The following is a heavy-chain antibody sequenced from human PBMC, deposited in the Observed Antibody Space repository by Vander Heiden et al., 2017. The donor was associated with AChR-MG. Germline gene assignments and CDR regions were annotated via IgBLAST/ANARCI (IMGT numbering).Heavy chain of an antibody. J-gene: IGHJ4*02. D-gene: IGHD3-22*01. CDR2: TYYRSKWYN. CDR3: ARDTTHYYDSSGYFLDY. V-gene: IGHV6-1*01. Sequence: QVQLQQSGPGLVKPSQTLSLTCAISGDSVSSNSAAWNWIRQSPSRGLEWLGRTYYRSKWYNDYAVSVKSRITINPDTSKSQFSLQLNSVTPEDTAVYYCARDTTHYYDSSGYFLDYWGQGTLVTVSS. CDR1: GDSVSSNSAA.